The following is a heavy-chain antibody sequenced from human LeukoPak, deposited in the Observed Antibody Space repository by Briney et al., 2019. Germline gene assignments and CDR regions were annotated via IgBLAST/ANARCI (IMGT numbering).Heavy chain of an antibody. Sequence: SETLSLTCTVSGGSISSYYWSWIRQPPGKGLEWIGYIYYSGSTNYNPSLKSRVTISVDTSKNQFSLKLSSVPAADKAVYYCARGGLIYGNYFDYWGQGTLVTVSS. V-gene: IGHV4-59*12. D-gene: IGHD2-8*01. CDR3: ARGGLIYGNYFDY. CDR1: GGSISSYY. J-gene: IGHJ4*02. CDR2: IYYSGST.